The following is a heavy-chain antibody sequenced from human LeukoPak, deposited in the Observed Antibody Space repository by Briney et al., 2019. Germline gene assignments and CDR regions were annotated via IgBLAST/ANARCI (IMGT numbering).Heavy chain of an antibody. Sequence: AGGSLRLSCAASGFTFSSYWMSWVRQAPGKGLEWVANIKQDGSEKYYVDSVKGRFTISRDNAKNSLYLQMNSLRAKDTAVYYCARYKKSVAGTYKWNYFDYWGQGTLVTVSS. J-gene: IGHJ4*02. CDR2: IKQDGSEK. D-gene: IGHD6-19*01. V-gene: IGHV3-7*01. CDR3: ARYKKSVAGTYKWNYFDY. CDR1: GFTFSSYW.